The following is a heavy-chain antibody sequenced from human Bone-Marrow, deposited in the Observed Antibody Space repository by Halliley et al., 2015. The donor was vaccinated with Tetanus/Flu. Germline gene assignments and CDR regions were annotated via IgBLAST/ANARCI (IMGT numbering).Heavy chain of an antibody. CDR1: GGTFSSYA. CDR3: ASPHSSGWGGDFDY. V-gene: IGHV1-69*01. Sequence: QMQLVQSGAEVKKPGSSVKVSCEASGGTFSSYAVSWVRQAPGQGLEWMGGIIPMFGTSNYAQKFQGRVMITADESTSTAYMELTALTSEDTAVYYCASPHSSGWGGDFDYWGQGTLVTVSS. J-gene: IGHJ4*02. D-gene: IGHD6-19*01. CDR2: IIPMFGTS.